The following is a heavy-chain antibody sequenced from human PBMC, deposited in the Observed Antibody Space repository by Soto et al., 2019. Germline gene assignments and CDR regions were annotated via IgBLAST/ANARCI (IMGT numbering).Heavy chain of an antibody. CDR2: ISGSGGNT. Sequence: GGSLRLSCAASGFMFSKYVMSWVRQAPGKGLEWVSAISGSGGNTYYADSVKGRFTISRDNSENTLYLQMNSLRAEDTAVYYCAKGPYGDYVLGSFDCWGQGTLVTVSS. V-gene: IGHV3-23*01. CDR3: AKGPYGDYVLGSFDC. CDR1: GFMFSKYV. J-gene: IGHJ4*02. D-gene: IGHD4-17*01.